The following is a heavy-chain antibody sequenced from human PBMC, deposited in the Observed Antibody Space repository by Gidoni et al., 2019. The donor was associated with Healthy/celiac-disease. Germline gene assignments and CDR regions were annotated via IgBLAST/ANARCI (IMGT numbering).Heavy chain of an antibody. D-gene: IGHD3-22*01. Sequence: QVQLAQSQAEVTRPGTSVKLPCTCSGYSFTGYYMQWVRQAHVQGLEWMGWINPNSGGTSYEQKFQGRVTMTRDTSISTAYMELRRLRSDDTAVYSGARSEGATMTALFDDWGQGTLVTVSS. CDR2: INPNSGGT. J-gene: IGHJ4*02. CDR1: GYSFTGYY. V-gene: IGHV1-2*02. CDR3: ARSEGATMTALFDD.